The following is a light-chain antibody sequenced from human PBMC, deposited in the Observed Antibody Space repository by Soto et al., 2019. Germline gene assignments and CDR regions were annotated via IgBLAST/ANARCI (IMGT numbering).Light chain of an antibody. CDR1: TSDVGTYNL. J-gene: IGLJ1*01. Sequence: QSVLTQPASVSGSPGQSITISCTGTTSDVGTYNLVSWYQHHPGKAPQLIIFEVTKRPSGVSDRFSGSKSGNTASLTISGLLGEDEADYYCSSFAGRSPPTSVFGTGTKVTVL. CDR2: EVT. V-gene: IGLV2-23*02. CDR3: SSFAGRSPPTSV.